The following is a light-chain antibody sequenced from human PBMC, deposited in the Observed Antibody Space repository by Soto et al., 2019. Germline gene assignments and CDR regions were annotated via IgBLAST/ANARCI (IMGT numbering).Light chain of an antibody. Sequence: EIVLTQSPGTLSLSPGERATFSCRASQSVSSSFLTWYQHRPGRPPRLLIYGTSNRATGIPDRFSGSGSGTDFTLTISRLEPEDFAVYYCQQYQTFGPGTKVDIK. CDR3: QQYQT. V-gene: IGKV3-20*01. CDR2: GTS. CDR1: QSVSSSF. J-gene: IGKJ3*01.